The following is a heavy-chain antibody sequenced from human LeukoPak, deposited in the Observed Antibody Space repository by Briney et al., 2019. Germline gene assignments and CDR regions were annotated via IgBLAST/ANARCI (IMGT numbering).Heavy chain of an antibody. CDR2: IRYDGSNK. CDR1: GFTFSSYG. CDR3: AKDSWSYYFDY. V-gene: IGHV3-30*02. J-gene: IGHJ4*02. D-gene: IGHD3-10*01. Sequence: GGSPRLSCAASGFTFSSYGMHWVRQAPGKGLEWVTFIRYDGSNKNYADSVKGRFTISRDNSKNTLYLQMNSLRIEDTAVYYCAKDSWSYYFDYWGQGTQVTVSS.